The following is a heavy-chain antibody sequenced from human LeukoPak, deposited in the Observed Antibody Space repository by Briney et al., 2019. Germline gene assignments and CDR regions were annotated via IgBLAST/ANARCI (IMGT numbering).Heavy chain of an antibody. Sequence: PSETLSLTCAVSGGSISSCNWWSWVRQPPGKGLGWIGEINHSGSTNYNPSLKSRVTISVDTSKNQFSLKLSSVTAADTAVYYCARYVLRYSSSRYDYWGQGTLVTVSS. CDR3: ARYVLRYSSSRYDY. CDR2: INHSGST. CDR1: GGSISSCNW. J-gene: IGHJ4*02. D-gene: IGHD6-13*01. V-gene: IGHV4-4*02.